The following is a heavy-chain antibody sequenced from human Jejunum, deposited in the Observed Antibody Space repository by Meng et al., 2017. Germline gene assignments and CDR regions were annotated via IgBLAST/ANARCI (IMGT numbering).Heavy chain of an antibody. J-gene: IGHJ5*02. CDR3: ARRNGITSTPTVGNEKHWLDP. CDR1: GYTFIDYY. Sequence: ASVKVSCKASGYTFIDYYMHWVRQAPGQGLEWMGWMNPNSGDTNYAQKFQGRVTMTRDTSISTAYMELSRLRSDDTAVYYCARRNGITSTPTVGNEKHWLDPWGQDTLVTVSS. V-gene: IGHV1-2*02. CDR2: MNPNSGDT. D-gene: IGHD4-23*01.